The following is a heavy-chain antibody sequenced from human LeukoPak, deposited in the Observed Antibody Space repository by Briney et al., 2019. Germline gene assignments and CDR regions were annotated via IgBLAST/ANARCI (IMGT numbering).Heavy chain of an antibody. CDR2: IRYDGSNK. J-gene: IGHJ4*02. D-gene: IGHD1-7*01. Sequence: GGSLRLSCAASGFTFSSYGMHWVRRAPGKGLVWVAFIRYDGSNKYYADSVKGRFTISRDNAKNSLYLQMNSLRAEDTAVYYCARDGGELPHWDYWGQGTLVTVSS. CDR3: ARDGGELPHWDY. V-gene: IGHV3-30*02. CDR1: GFTFSSYG.